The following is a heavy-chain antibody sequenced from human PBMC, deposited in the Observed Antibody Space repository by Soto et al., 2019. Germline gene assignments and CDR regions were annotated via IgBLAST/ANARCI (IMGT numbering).Heavy chain of an antibody. CDR2: IYSGGST. CDR3: ARVAIYDYGDYGLFDY. J-gene: IGHJ4*02. Sequence: EEQLVESGGGLVQPGGSLRLSCAASGFTVSSNYMSWVRQAPGKGLEWVSVIYSGGSTYYADSVKGRFTISRHNSKNTLYLQMNSLRAEDTAVYYCARVAIYDYGDYGLFDYWGQGTLVTVSS. CDR1: GFTVSSNY. D-gene: IGHD4-17*01. V-gene: IGHV3-53*04.